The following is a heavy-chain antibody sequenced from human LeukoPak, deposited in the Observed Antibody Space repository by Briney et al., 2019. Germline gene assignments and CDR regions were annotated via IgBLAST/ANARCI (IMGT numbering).Heavy chain of an antibody. CDR1: GFTFSDYD. CDR3: GRAFPPLRTSSAGDL. D-gene: IGHD3-16*01. CDR2: ISGRSSHT. Sequence: GESLKISCSASGFTFSDYDMNWIRQAPGKGLEWISAISGRSSHTYYGDSVKGRFSISRDNAKNLLYLQMNGLGAEDTAVYYCGRAFPPLRTSSAGDLWGQGTLVTVSS. J-gene: IGHJ4*02. V-gene: IGHV3-21*06.